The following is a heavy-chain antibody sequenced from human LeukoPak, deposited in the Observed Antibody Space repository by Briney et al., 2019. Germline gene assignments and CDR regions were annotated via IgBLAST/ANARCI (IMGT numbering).Heavy chain of an antibody. V-gene: IGHV4-34*01. CDR2: INHSGST. CDR1: GGSFSDYY. CDR3: ARVRYSSSWSQYDY. J-gene: IGHJ4*02. D-gene: IGHD6-13*01. Sequence: SETLSLTCAVYGGSFSDYYWSWIRQPPGKGLEWIGEINHSGSTNYNPSLKSRVTISVDTSKNQFSLKLSSVTAADTAVYYCARVRYSSSWSQYDYWGQGTLVTVSS.